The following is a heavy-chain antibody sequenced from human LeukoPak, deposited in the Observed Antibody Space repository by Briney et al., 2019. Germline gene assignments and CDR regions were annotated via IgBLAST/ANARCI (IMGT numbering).Heavy chain of an antibody. CDR1: GGSVSLYY. CDR2: IYTTGST. J-gene: IGHJ5*02. D-gene: IGHD4-17*01. V-gene: IGHV4-4*07. CDR3: AREDNGDYRNWFDP. Sequence: SETLSLTCSVSGGSVSLYYWSWIRQPAGKGLEWIGRIYTTGSTNYNPSLHNRATMSVDTSKNQFSLKLSSVTAADTAVYYCAREDNGDYRNWFDPWGQGTLVTVSS.